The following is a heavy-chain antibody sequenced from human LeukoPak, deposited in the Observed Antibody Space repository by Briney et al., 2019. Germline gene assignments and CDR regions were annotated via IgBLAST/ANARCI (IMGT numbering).Heavy chain of an antibody. CDR2: INPNSGGT. CDR3: AAAPQAQLWLWYYYYMDV. V-gene: IGHV1-8*03. Sequence: GASVKVSCKASGGTFSSYAISWVRQAPGQGLEWMGWINPNSGGTNYAQKFQERVTITRDMSTSTAYMELSSLRSEDTAVYYCAAAPQAQLWLWYYYYMDVWGKGTTVTVSS. D-gene: IGHD5-18*01. J-gene: IGHJ6*03. CDR1: GGTFSSYA.